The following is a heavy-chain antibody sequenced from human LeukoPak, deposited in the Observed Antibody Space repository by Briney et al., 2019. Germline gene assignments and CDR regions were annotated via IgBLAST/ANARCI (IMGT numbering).Heavy chain of an antibody. V-gene: IGHV1-46*01. J-gene: IGHJ5*02. CDR1: GYTFTSYY. D-gene: IGHD6-19*01. CDR3: ARDRVLPGIAVAGTVWFDP. CDR2: INPSGGST. Sequence: ASVKVSCKASGYTFTSYYMHWVRQAPGQGLEWMGIINPSGGSTSYAQKFQGRVTMTRDTSTSTVYMELSSLRSEDTAVYYCARDRVLPGIAVAGTVWFDPWGQGTLVTVSS.